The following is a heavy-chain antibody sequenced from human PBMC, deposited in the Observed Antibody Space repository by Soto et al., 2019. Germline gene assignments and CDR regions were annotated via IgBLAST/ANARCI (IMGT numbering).Heavy chain of an antibody. V-gene: IGHV3-23*01. Sequence: EVQLLESGGGLVQPGGSLRLSCAASGFTFSSHAMSWVRQAPGKGLEWVSGISGRGSSTYYADSVKGRFTISRDNAKNTVYLQINSLRAEDTAVFYCAKYTEGGYTYGMVRTFDIWGQGTMVTVSS. CDR2: ISGRGSST. CDR3: AKYTEGGYTYGMVRTFDI. CDR1: GFTFSSHA. D-gene: IGHD5-18*01. J-gene: IGHJ3*02.